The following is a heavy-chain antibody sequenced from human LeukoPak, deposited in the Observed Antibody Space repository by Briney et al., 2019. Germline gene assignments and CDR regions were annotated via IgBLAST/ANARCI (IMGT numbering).Heavy chain of an antibody. D-gene: IGHD4-17*01. Sequence: GGSLRLSCAASGCSLSDYGMHWVRQAPGKGLEWVAFVQKDGSYEKYVDSVKGRFTISRDNSKNTLYLQMNSLRVEDTAVYYCAKDLSPYGDEEAADYWGRGTLVTVSS. V-gene: IGHV3-30*02. CDR2: VQKDGSYE. CDR1: GCSLSDYG. J-gene: IGHJ4*02. CDR3: AKDLSPYGDEEAADY.